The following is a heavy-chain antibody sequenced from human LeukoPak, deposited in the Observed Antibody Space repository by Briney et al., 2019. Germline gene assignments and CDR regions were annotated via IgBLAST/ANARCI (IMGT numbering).Heavy chain of an antibody. J-gene: IGHJ3*02. CDR2: INPNSGGT. CDR1: GYTFTGYY. Sequence: ASVKVSCTASGYTFTGYYMHWVRQAPGQGLEWMGWINPNSGGTNYAQKFQGRVTMTRDTSINTAYMELSRLRSDDTAVYYCARRIAGRLINDAFDIWGQGTMVTVSS. CDR3: ARRIAGRLINDAFDI. D-gene: IGHD6-6*01. V-gene: IGHV1-2*02.